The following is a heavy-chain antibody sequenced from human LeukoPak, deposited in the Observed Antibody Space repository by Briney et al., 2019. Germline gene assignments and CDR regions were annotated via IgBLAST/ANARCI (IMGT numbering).Heavy chain of an antibody. Sequence: PSETLSLTCAVYGGSFSGYYWSWIRQPPGKGLEWIGEINPSGSTNYNPSLKSRVTISVDTSKNQFSLKLSSVTAADTAVYYCARGGRFHVIGMIVVVTPPFDYWGQGTLVTVS. D-gene: IGHD3-22*01. V-gene: IGHV4-34*01. J-gene: IGHJ4*02. CDR1: GGSFSGYY. CDR3: ARGGRFHVIGMIVVVTPPFDY. CDR2: INPSGST.